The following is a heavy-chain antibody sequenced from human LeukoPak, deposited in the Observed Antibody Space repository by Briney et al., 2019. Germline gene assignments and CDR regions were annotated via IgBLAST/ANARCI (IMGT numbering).Heavy chain of an antibody. CDR2: IGSGGVDT. CDR1: GFIFGKYA. V-gene: IGHV3-23*01. J-gene: IGHJ4*02. Sequence: PGGSLGLSCGASGFIFGKYAMSWVRQAPGKGLEWVSGIGSGGVDTIYADSVKGRFTISRDNSKNTLSLRMGSLRADDTAIYFCARYLRDSGTSRVTLDHWGQGTLVIVSS. D-gene: IGHD2-2*01. CDR3: ARYLRDSGTSRVTLDH.